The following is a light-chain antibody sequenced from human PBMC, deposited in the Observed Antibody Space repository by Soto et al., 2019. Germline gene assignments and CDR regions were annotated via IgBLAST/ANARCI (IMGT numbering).Light chain of an antibody. Sequence: QSALTQPASVSGSPGQSITISCTGTSSDVGDYNSVSWYQQHPGTAPKLLIYEVTNRPSGVSNRFSGSKSGNTASLTISGLRADDEADYFCSSYTSSITLYVFGTGTKVTVL. V-gene: IGLV2-14*01. CDR3: SSYTSSITLYV. CDR2: EVT. J-gene: IGLJ1*01. CDR1: SSDVGDYNS.